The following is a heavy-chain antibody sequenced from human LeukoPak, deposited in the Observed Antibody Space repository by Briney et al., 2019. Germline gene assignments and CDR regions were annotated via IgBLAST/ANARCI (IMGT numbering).Heavy chain of an antibody. CDR3: AKDSSGWYFDY. CDR1: GFTFDDYA. J-gene: IGHJ4*02. CDR2: ISWNSGSI. Sequence: PGRSLRLSCAASGFTFDDYAMHWVRQAPGKGLEWVSGISWNSGSIGYADSVKGRFTISRDNAKNSLYLQMNSLRAEDTALYYCAKDSSGWYFDYWGRGTLVTVSS. V-gene: IGHV3-9*01. D-gene: IGHD6-19*01.